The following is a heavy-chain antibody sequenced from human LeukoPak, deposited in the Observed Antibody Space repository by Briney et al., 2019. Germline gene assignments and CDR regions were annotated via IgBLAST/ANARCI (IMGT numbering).Heavy chain of an antibody. CDR3: ARDFGSYYGGGGY. J-gene: IGHJ4*02. CDR2: IYHSGST. D-gene: IGHD1-26*01. Sequence: SETLSLTCTVSGYSISSGYYWGWIRQPPGKGLEWIGSIYHSGSTYYNPSLKSRVTISVDTSKNQFSLKLSSVTAADTAVYYCARDFGSYYGGGGYWGQGTLVTVSS. CDR1: GYSISSGYY. V-gene: IGHV4-38-2*02.